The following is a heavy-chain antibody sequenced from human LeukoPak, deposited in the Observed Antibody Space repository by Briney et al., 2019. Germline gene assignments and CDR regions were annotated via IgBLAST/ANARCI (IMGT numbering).Heavy chain of an antibody. CDR3: ARGSGLYYYYYMDV. V-gene: IGHV1-18*01. J-gene: IGHJ6*03. Sequence: ASVKVSCKASGYTFTSYGISWVRQAPGQGLEWMGWISAYNGNTNYAQKLQGRVTMTRDMSTSTVYMELSSLRSEDTAVYYCARGSGLYYYYYMDVWGKGTTGTISS. CDR1: GYTFTSYG. D-gene: IGHD6-19*01. CDR2: ISAYNGNT.